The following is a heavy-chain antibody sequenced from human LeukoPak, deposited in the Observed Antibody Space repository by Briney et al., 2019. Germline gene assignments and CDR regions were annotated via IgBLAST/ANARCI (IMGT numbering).Heavy chain of an antibody. D-gene: IGHD1-26*01. CDR2: LSSSGSAF. J-gene: IGHJ4*02. CDR1: GFTFRSYE. V-gene: IGHV3-48*03. CDR3: AKDPSYSGIVGASFDY. Sequence: GGSLTLSCEDSGFTFRSYEMNWVRQAPGKGLEWIAYLSSSGSAFSYADSVKGRFTISRDNSKNTLYLQMNSLRAEDTAVYYCAKDPSYSGIVGASFDYWGQGTLVTVSS.